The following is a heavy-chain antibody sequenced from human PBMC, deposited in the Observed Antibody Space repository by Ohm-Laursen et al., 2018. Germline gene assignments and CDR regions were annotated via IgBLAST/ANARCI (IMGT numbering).Heavy chain of an antibody. CDR3: ARDCPANYYDSSGYPDAFDI. CDR2: ISSSSSTI. D-gene: IGHD3-22*01. V-gene: IGHV3-48*01. Sequence: SLRLSCAASGFTFSSYSMNWVRQAPGKGLEWVSSISSSSSTIYYADSVKGRFTISRDNAKNSLYLQMNSLRAEDTAVYYCARDCPANYYDSSGYPDAFDIWGQGTMVTVSS. J-gene: IGHJ3*02. CDR1: GFTFSSYS.